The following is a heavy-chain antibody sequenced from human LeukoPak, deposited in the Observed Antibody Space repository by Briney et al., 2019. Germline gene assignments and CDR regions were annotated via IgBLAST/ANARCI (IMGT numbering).Heavy chain of an antibody. V-gene: IGHV1-2*02. J-gene: IGHJ4*02. Sequence: DSLKVSCKASGYTFTDYYMHWVRQAPGQGLEWMGWINPNSGGTNYAQKFQGRVTMTRDTSISTAYMELSRLRSDDTAVYYCARDFDWSITADYRGQGTLVTVSS. CDR2: INPNSGGT. D-gene: IGHD3-9*01. CDR1: GYTFTDYY. CDR3: ARDFDWSITADY.